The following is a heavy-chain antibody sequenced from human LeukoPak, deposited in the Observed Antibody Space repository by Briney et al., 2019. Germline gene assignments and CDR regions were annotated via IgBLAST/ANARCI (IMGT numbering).Heavy chain of an antibody. V-gene: IGHV3-11*04. CDR1: GSTFSDYY. CDR2: ISRRGNTI. CDR3: ARDHYGSNSLDY. D-gene: IGHD4-23*01. Sequence: GGSLRLSCAASGSTFSDYYMSWVRQAPGKGLEWLSYISRRGNTIYYAGSVRGRFTVSRDNAQNSLYLQMNSLRAEDTAVYYCARDHYGSNSLDYWGQGTLVTVSS. J-gene: IGHJ4*02.